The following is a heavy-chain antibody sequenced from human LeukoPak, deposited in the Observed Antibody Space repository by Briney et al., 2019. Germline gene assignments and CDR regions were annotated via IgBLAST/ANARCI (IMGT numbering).Heavy chain of an antibody. Sequence: SETLSLTCAVSGGGISSSNWWSWVRQPPGKGLEWIGEIYHSGSTNYNPSLKSRVTISVDKSKNQFSLKLSSVTAADTAVYHYARGVPVAGLDFWGQGTLVTVSS. J-gene: IGHJ4*02. V-gene: IGHV4-4*02. CDR3: ARGVPVAGLDF. CDR1: GGGISSSNW. D-gene: IGHD6-19*01. CDR2: IYHSGST.